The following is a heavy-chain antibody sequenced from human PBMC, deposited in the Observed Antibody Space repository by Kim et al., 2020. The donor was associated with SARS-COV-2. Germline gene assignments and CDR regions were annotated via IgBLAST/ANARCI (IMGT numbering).Heavy chain of an antibody. V-gene: IGHV4-34*01. D-gene: IGHD2-2*01. CDR1: GGSFSGYY. CDR2: INHSGST. CDR3: ARGSLHCSSTSCYFDY. J-gene: IGHJ4*03. Sequence: SETLSLTCAVYGGSFSGYYWSWIRQPPGKGLEWIGEINHSGSTNYNPSLKSRVTISVDTSKNQFSLKLSSVTAADTAVYYCARGSLHCSSTSCYFDYWARGPWSPSPQ.